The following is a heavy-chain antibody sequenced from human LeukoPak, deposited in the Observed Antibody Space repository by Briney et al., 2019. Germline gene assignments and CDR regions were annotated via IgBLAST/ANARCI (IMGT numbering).Heavy chain of an antibody. D-gene: IGHD6-6*01. V-gene: IGHV4-30-2*01. Sequence: PSETLSLTCTVSGGSISSGGYYRSRIRQPPGKGLEWIGYIYHSGSTYYNPSLKSRVTISVDRSKNQFSLKLCSVTAADTAVYYCARYPGTSSIAAGYMDVWGKGTTVTVSS. CDR3: ARYPGTSSIAAGYMDV. CDR2: IYHSGST. J-gene: IGHJ6*03. CDR1: GGSISSGGYY.